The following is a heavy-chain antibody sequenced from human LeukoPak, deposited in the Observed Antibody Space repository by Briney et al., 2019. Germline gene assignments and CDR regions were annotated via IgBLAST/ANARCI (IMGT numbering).Heavy chain of an antibody. Sequence: PGRSLRLSCAASGFNFDDYSMHWVRQAPGKGLEWVSGISWNSNDKGYADSVRGRFTISRDNAKNSLYLQMNSLRAEDTALYYCAKDMSIREDYNSPGCFDYWGQGTLVTVSS. D-gene: IGHD5-24*01. J-gene: IGHJ4*02. CDR2: ISWNSNDK. CDR1: GFNFDDYS. CDR3: AKDMSIREDYNSPGCFDY. V-gene: IGHV3-9*01.